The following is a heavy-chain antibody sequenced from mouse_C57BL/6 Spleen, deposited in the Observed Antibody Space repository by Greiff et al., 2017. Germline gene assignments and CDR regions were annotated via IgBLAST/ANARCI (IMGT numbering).Heavy chain of an antibody. J-gene: IGHJ3*01. CDR2: IYPRSGNT. D-gene: IGHD2-4*01. Sequence: QVQLQQSGAELARPGASVKLSCKASGYTFTSYGISWVKQRTGQGLEWIGEIYPRSGNTYYNEKFKGKATLTADKSSSTAYMELRSLTSEDSAVYVCASDWDYDEAWFAYWGQGTLVTVSA. CDR3: ASDWDYDEAWFAY. V-gene: IGHV1-81*01. CDR1: GYTFTSYG.